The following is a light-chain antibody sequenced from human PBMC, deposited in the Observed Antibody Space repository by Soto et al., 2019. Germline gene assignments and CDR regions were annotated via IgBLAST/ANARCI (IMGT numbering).Light chain of an antibody. CDR2: DAS. J-gene: IGKJ2*01. CDR3: QQYFQQYT. Sequence: EIVMTQSPATLSVSLGERATLSCRASRSISTNLAWYQQRPGQAPRLLIYDASTRATGIPDRFSGSGSGAEFTLTLSSLQSEDSAFYYCQQYFQQYTFGQGTLLQIK. CDR1: RSISTN. V-gene: IGKV3-15*01.